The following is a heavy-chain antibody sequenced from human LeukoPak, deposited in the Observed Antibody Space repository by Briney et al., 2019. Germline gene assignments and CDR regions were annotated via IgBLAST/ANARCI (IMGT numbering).Heavy chain of an antibody. J-gene: IGHJ6*03. CDR3: ARGRVSSSTWYSTYYYYFYMDV. CDR1: DDSITMYY. Sequence: SQTLSLTCTVSDDSITMYYWTWIRQPPGKGLEWIGYVDHTGSTNFNPSLNGRVSISRDTSKNLFSLRLRSVTAADTGVYFCARGRVSSSTWYSTYYYYFYMDVWGKGTTVTVSS. D-gene: IGHD1-1*01. V-gene: IGHV4-59*13. CDR2: VDHTGST.